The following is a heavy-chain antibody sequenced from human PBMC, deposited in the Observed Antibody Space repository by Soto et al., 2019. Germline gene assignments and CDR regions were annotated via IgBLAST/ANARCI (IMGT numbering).Heavy chain of an antibody. D-gene: IGHD6-19*01. J-gene: IGHJ4*02. CDR2: IYHSGST. Sequence: SETLSLTCAVSGGSISSSNWWSWVRQPPGKGLEWIGEIYHSGSTNYNPSLKSRVTISVDKSKNQFSLKLSSVTAADTAVYYCASATPVDGYSSGWYDYWGQGTLVTVSS. V-gene: IGHV4-4*02. CDR1: GGSISSSNW. CDR3: ASATPVDGYSSGWYDY.